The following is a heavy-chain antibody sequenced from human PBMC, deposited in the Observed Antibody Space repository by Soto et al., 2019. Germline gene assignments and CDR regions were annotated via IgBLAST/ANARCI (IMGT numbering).Heavy chain of an antibody. CDR1: GYIFTDYY. D-gene: IGHD6-6*01. CDR2: INPNSGGT. CDR3: ARGRRIAARPGWFDP. Sequence: ASVKVSCKASGYIFTDYYMHWVRQAPGQELGWMGRINPNSGGTSYAQKFQGRVTMTRDTSTSTVYMELSSLRSEDTATYYCARGRRIAARPGWFDPWGQGTLVTVSS. V-gene: IGHV1-2*06. J-gene: IGHJ5*02.